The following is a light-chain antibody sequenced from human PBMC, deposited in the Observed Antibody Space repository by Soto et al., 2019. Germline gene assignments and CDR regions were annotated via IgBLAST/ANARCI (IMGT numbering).Light chain of an antibody. CDR2: EGS. Sequence: QSALTQPASVSGSPGQSITISCTGTSSDVGSYNLVSWYRHHPGKAPKLMIYEGSKRPSGVSNRFSGSKSGNTASLTISGLQAEDEADYYCCSYAGSSTVVFGGGTKLTVL. CDR3: CSYAGSSTVV. J-gene: IGLJ2*01. CDR1: SSDVGSYNL. V-gene: IGLV2-23*01.